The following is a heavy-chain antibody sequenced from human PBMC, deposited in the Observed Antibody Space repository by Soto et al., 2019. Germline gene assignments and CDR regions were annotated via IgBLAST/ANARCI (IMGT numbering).Heavy chain of an antibody. V-gene: IGHV4-59*01. CDR1: GGSISGYY. Sequence: PSETLSLTCAVSGGSISGYYWTWVRQSPEKGLEWIGYMYYNGNINYNPSLKSRVTISIDTSENQFSLTLKSVTAADTAVYYCASGGNWFDPWGQGVLVTVSS. D-gene: IGHD3-16*01. CDR2: MYYNGNI. J-gene: IGHJ5*02. CDR3: ASGGNWFDP.